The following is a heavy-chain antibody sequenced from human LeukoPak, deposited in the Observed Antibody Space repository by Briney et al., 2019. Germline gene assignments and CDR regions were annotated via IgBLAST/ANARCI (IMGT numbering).Heavy chain of an antibody. CDR2: IYYSGST. D-gene: IGHD3-22*01. CDR1: GGSISISSYY. J-gene: IGHJ4*02. CDR3: ASLTYYYDSSGYYPEPHLDY. V-gene: IGHV4-39*01. Sequence: PSETLSLTCTVSGGSISISSYYWGWIRQPPGKGLEWIGSIYYSGSTYYNPSLKSRVTISVDTSKNQFSLKLSSVTAADTAVYYCASLTYYYDSSGYYPEPHLDYWGQGTLVTVSS.